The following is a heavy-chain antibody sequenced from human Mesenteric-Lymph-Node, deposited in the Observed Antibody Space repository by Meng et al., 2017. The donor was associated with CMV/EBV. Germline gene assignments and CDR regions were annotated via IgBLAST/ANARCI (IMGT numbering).Heavy chain of an antibody. CDR1: GFPFSGYG. D-gene: IGHD3-10*01. J-gene: IGHJ4*02. CDR2: TSHDGSIK. CDR3: ARSYRAVLYGSGSYLSY. Sequence: GESLKISCAASGFPFSGYGMHWVRQAPGTGLEWVAVTSHDGSIKYYGDSVKGRFTISRDNFKNTLYLQMNSLRPEDTAVYYCARSYRAVLYGSGSYLSYWGQGTVVTVSS. V-gene: IGHV3-30*19.